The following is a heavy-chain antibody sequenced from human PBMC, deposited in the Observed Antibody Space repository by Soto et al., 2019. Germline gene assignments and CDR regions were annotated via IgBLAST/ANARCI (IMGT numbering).Heavy chain of an antibody. CDR2: ISSSSSYI. CDR1: GFTFSSYS. CDR3: ARTPDCSSTSCYIEYGPYYFDY. D-gene: IGHD2-2*02. J-gene: IGHJ4*02. V-gene: IGHV3-21*01. Sequence: GGSLRLSCAASGFTFSSYSMNWVRQAPGKGLEWVSSISSSSSYIYYADSVKGRFTISRDNAKNSLYLQMNSLRAEDTAVYYCARTPDCSSTSCYIEYGPYYFDYWGQGTLVTVSS.